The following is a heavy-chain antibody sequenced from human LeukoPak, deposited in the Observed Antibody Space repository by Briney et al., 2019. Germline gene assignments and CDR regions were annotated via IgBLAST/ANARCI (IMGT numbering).Heavy chain of an antibody. CDR1: GFTFSSSA. J-gene: IGHJ4*02. CDR3: AKDREGLRYFDWLLYY. CDR2: ISGSGGST. D-gene: IGHD3-9*01. Sequence: GGSLRLSCIASGFTFSSSAMSWVRQAPGKGLEWVSGISGSGGSTYYADSVKGRFTISRDNSKNTLYLQMNSLRAEDTAVYYCAKDREGLRYFDWLLYYWGQGTLVTVSS. V-gene: IGHV3-23*01.